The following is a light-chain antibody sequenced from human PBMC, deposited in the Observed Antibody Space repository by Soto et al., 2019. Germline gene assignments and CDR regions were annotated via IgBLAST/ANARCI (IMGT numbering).Light chain of an antibody. CDR1: QSISSW. J-gene: IGKJ1*01. V-gene: IGKV1-5*03. Sequence: DLQMTQSPSTLSASVGDRVTITCRASQSISSWLAWYQQKPGKAPKLLIYKASSLESGVPSRFSGSGSGTKFTFSISSRQPDDFEIYYCQQYNSSSWTFGQGPRVEIK. CDR2: KAS. CDR3: QQYNSSSWT.